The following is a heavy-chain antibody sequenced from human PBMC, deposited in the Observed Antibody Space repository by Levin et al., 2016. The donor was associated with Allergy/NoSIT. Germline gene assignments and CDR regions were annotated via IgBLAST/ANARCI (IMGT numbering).Heavy chain of an antibody. CDR2: VSYDGHNQ. CDR3: ARDSLRYCNNGVCIVGNNYFYMDV. Sequence: WIRQPPGKGLEWVAVVSYDGHNQYYADSVKGRFTISRDNSKYTLDLQMISLRAEDTAVYYCARDSLRYCNNGVCIVGNNYFYMDVWGKGTTVTVSS. D-gene: IGHD2-8*01. V-gene: IGHV3-30*04. J-gene: IGHJ6*03.